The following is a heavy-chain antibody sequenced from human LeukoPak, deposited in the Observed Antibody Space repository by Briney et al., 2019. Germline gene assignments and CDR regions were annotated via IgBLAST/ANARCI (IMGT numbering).Heavy chain of an antibody. CDR1: GESIRSYY. V-gene: IGHV4-4*07. CDR2: IYTSGST. D-gene: IGHD3/OR15-3a*01. J-gene: IGHJ4*02. Sequence: SETLSLTCTVSGESIRSYYWSWIRQPAGKGLEWIGRIYTSGSTNYNPSLESRVTMSVDTSKNQFSLRLTSVTAADTAVYYCARQTGSGLFILPGGQGTLVTVSS. CDR3: ARQTGSGLFILP.